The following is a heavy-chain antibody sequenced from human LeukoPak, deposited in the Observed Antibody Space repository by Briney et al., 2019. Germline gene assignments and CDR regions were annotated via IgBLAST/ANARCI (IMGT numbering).Heavy chain of an antibody. D-gene: IGHD1-1*01. CDR3: ARDKGLEWPADY. CDR1: GFPFTNYA. V-gene: IGHV3-23*01. J-gene: IGHJ4*02. Sequence: GGSLRLSCAASGFPFTNYAIAWVRQAPGKGLEWVSGISASGGTTHYADSVKGRFTISRDNAKNILHLQMNSLRLDDTAVYYCARDKGLEWPADYWGQGILVAVSS. CDR2: ISASGGTT.